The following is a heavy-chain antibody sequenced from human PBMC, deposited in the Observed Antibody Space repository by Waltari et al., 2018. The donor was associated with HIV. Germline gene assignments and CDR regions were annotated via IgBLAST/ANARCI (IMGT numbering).Heavy chain of an antibody. V-gene: IGHV1-69*04. CDR1: GGTFTS. CDR3: ARDGDHDSSGYLAS. J-gene: IGHJ4*02. D-gene: IGHD3-22*01. CDR2: IIPLLGIP. Sequence: QVQLVQSGAEVKKPGSSLKVSCQASGGTFTSWVRQAPGQGLQWMGGIIPLLGIPSYAQNFQGRVSITADEVTSTVYLELTSLRSDDTAVYFCARDGDHDSSGYLASWGQGALVTVSS.